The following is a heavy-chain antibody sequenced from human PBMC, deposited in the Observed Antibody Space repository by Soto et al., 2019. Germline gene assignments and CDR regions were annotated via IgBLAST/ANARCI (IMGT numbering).Heavy chain of an antibody. CDR1: GGSITSYY. CDR2: IDYSGST. D-gene: IGHD2-15*01. V-gene: IGHV4-59*01. J-gene: IGHJ6*02. CDR3: ASRPVGYCSGGRCYPYYGMDV. Sequence: QVQLQESGPGLVKPSETLSLTCTVSGGSITSYYWSWIRQPPGKGLEWIGFIDYSGSTNYNPSLKSRVTISVDTYKNQFSLKLFSVTAADTAVYYCASRPVGYCSGGRCYPYYGMDVWGQGTTVTVSS.